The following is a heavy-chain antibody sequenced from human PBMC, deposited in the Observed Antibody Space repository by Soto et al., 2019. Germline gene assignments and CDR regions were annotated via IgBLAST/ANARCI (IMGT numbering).Heavy chain of an antibody. CDR3: AKDFAAAGSRWDY. CDR1: GFTFSSYG. CDR2: IWYDGSNK. V-gene: IGHV3-33*06. Sequence: GGSLRLSCAASGFTFSSYGMHWVRQAPGKGLEWVAVIWYDGSNKYYADSVKGRFTISRDNSKNTLYLQMNSLRAEDTAVYYCAKDFAAAGSRWDYWGQGTLVTVSS. J-gene: IGHJ4*02. D-gene: IGHD6-13*01.